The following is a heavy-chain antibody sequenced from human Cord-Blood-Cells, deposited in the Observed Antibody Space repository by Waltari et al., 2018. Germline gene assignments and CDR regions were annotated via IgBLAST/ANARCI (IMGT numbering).Heavy chain of an antibody. CDR2: INHSGST. V-gene: IGHV4-34*01. CDR3: AKTGDLYYFDY. J-gene: IGHJ4*02. CDR1: GGSFSGYY. D-gene: IGHD7-27*01. Sequence: QVQLQQWGAGLLKPSETLSLTCAVYGGSFSGYYWSWIRQPPGKGLEWIGEINHSGSTTYTPSLKSRVTISVDTSKNQFSLKLSSVTAADTAVYYCAKTGDLYYFDYWGQGTLVTVSS.